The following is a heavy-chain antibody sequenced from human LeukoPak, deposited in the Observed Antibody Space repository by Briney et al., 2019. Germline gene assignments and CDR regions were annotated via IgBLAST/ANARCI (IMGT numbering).Heavy chain of an antibody. V-gene: IGHV1-3*01. CDR2: INAGNGNT. Sequence: ASVKVSCKASGYTFTSYAMHWVRQAPGQRLEWMGWINAGNGNTKYSQKFQGRVTITRDTSASTAYMELSSLRSEDTAVYYCARGGRNKAIDYYDSSGYAPWGQGTLVTVSS. CDR3: ARGGRNKAIDYYDSSGYAP. J-gene: IGHJ5*02. D-gene: IGHD3-22*01. CDR1: GYTFTSYA.